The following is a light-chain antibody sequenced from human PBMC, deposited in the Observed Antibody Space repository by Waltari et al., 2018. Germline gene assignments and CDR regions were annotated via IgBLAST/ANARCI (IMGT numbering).Light chain of an antibody. Sequence: EIVLTQSPDFQSVTPKEKVTITCRASQSIGSREHWNQQKPDHSPNLLIKYAYQSSSGLPSRFSGSGSGKDFTLIINGLEAEDAATYYCHQSNSLPFTFGGGTKVEI. CDR2: YAY. CDR1: QSIGSR. J-gene: IGKJ4*01. V-gene: IGKV6-21*01. CDR3: HQSNSLPFT.